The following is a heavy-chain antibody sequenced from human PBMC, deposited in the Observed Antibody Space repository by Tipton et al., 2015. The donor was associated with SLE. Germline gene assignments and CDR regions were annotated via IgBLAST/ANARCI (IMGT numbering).Heavy chain of an antibody. J-gene: IGHJ6*03. V-gene: IGHV3-74*01. D-gene: IGHD6-6*01. CDR1: GFTFSDYA. CDR2: INSDGSST. Sequence: SLRLSCAASGFTFSDYAMSWVRQAPGKGLVWVSRINSDGSSTSYADSVKGRFTISRDNAKNTLYLQMNSLRAEDTAVYYCAGGLVHYYYYMDVWGKGTTVTVSS. CDR3: AGGLVHYYYYMDV.